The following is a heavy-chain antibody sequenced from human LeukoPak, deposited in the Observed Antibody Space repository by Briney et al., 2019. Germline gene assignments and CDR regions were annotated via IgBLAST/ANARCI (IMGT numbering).Heavy chain of an antibody. Sequence: ASVKVPCKASGYTFTSYGISWVRQAPGQGLEWMGRIIPILGIANYAQKLQGRVTMTTDTSTSTAYMELRSLRSDDTAVYYCARVSYYDSSGYPTLWGQGTTVTVSS. V-gene: IGHV1-18*01. CDR3: ARVSYYDSSGYPTL. J-gene: IGHJ6*02. D-gene: IGHD3-22*01. CDR2: IIPILGIA. CDR1: GYTFTSYG.